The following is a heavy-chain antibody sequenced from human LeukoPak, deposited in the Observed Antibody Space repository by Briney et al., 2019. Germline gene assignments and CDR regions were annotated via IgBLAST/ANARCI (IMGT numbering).Heavy chain of an antibody. CDR2: INHSGST. V-gene: IGHV4-34*01. J-gene: IGHJ4*02. D-gene: IGHD4-23*01. CDR1: GGSISSYY. CDR3: ARGGSYGGYHSY. Sequence: SETLSLTCTVSGGSISSYYWSWIRQPPGKGLEWIGEINHSGSTNYNPSLKSRVTISVDTSKNQFSLKLSSVTAADTALYYCARGGSYGGYHSYWGQGTLVTVSS.